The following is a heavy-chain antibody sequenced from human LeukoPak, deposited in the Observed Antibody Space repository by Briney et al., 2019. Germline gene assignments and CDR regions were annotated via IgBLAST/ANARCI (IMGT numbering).Heavy chain of an antibody. CDR1: GGSFSGYY. Sequence: SETLSLTCAVYGGSFSGYYWSWIRQPPGKGLEWIGEINQSGSTNYNPSLKSRVTISVDTSKNQFSLKLSSVAAADTAVYYCARHQGIQLWLPTYYFDYWGQGTLVTVSS. D-gene: IGHD5-18*01. J-gene: IGHJ4*02. V-gene: IGHV4-34*01. CDR3: ARHQGIQLWLPTYYFDY. CDR2: INQSGST.